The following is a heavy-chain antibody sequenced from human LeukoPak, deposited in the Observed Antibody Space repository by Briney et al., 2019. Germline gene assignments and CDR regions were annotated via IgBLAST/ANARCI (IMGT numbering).Heavy chain of an antibody. CDR2: INTGDGNT. CDR3: ARVSRYYYYAMDV. Sequence: ASVKVACKTSGYTFTNYGMHRVRQAPRQSPEWMGWINTGDGNTKSSQKFQDRVTLTRDTSASTAYMELSSLRSEDTAIFYCARVSRYYYYAMDVWGQGTTVTVSS. V-gene: IGHV1-3*04. J-gene: IGHJ6*02. CDR1: GYTFTNYG.